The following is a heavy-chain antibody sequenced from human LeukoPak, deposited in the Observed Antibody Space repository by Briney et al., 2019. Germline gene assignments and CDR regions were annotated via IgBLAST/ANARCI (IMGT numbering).Heavy chain of an antibody. V-gene: IGHV4-34*01. D-gene: IGHD3-3*02. CDR1: GGSFSGHY. J-gene: IGHJ6*02. CDR2: INHSGST. Sequence: SETLSLTCAVYGGSFSGHYWSWIRQPPGKRLEWIGEINHSGSTNYNPSLKSRVTVSVDTPKNQFSLKLSSVTAADTAVYYCARRPHFIYYYGMDVWGQGTTVTVSS. CDR3: ARRPHFIYYYGMDV.